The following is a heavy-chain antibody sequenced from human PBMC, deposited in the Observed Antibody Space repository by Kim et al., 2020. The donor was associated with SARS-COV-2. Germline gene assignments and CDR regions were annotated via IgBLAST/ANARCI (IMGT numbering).Heavy chain of an antibody. V-gene: IGHV4-31*03. CDR3: ARDSGWGDLDY. J-gene: IGHJ4*02. CDR2: IYYSGST. CDR1: GGSISSGGYY. D-gene: IGHD6-19*01. Sequence: SETLSLTCTVSGGSISSGGYYWSWIRQHPRQGLEWIGYIYYSGSTDSNPSLKRRVTISADMSKNQFSLMLRSVTDADTAVYYCARDSGWGDLDYWGQGT.